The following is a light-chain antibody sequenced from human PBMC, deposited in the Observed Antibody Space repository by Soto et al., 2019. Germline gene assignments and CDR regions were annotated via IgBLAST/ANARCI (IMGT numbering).Light chain of an antibody. CDR2: EVS. CDR3: SSYSGSSNWV. Sequence: QSALTQPPSASGSPGQSVAISCTGTSSDVGGYNYVSWYQHHPGTAPKLMIYEVSRRPSGVSDRFSGSKSGNTASLTVSGLQADDEADYYCSSYSGSSNWVFGGGTKFTVL. J-gene: IGLJ3*02. V-gene: IGLV2-8*01. CDR1: SSDVGGYNY.